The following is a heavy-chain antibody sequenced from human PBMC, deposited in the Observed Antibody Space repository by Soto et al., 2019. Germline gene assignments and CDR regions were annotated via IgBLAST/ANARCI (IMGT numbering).Heavy chain of an antibody. CDR2: INHSGST. J-gene: IGHJ4*02. CDR3: ARGSVRSYSSSWVYYFDY. CDR1: GGSFSGYY. V-gene: IGHV4-34*01. Sequence: SETLSLTCAVYGGSFSGYYWSWIRQPPGKGLEWIGEINHSGSTNYNPSLKSRVTISVDTSKNQFSLKLSSVTAADTAVYYCARGSVRSYSSSWVYYFDYWGQGTLVT. D-gene: IGHD6-13*01.